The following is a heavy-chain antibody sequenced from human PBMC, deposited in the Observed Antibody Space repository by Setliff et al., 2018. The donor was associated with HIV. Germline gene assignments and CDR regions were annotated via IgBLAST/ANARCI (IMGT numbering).Heavy chain of an antibody. CDR1: GYTFTSYF. D-gene: IGHD2-2*01. V-gene: IGHV1-46*01. J-gene: IGHJ3*02. CDR2: IDPNGGAT. CDR3: ARAGGGATDQAFDI. Sequence: ASVKVSCKAFGYTFTSYFLHWVRQAPGQGLEWLGIIDPNGGATNNAQKLQGRLTVTTDTSTGTLYMELSDLRSDDSAVYYCARAGGGATDQAFDIWGQGTMVTVSS.